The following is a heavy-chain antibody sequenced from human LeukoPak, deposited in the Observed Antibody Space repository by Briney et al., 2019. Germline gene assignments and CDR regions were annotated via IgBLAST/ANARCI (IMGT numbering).Heavy chain of an antibody. CDR2: IYYSGST. CDR3: ARDLTGDQFFDP. D-gene: IGHD7-27*01. J-gene: IGHJ5*02. Sequence: SETLSLTCNVSGGSISNDGYYWSWIRQHPGRGLEWLGYIYYSGSTYYNPSLKSRVTLSVDTSKSQFSLRLSSVTAADTAVYYCARDLTGDQFFDPWGQGTLVTVSS. CDR1: GGSISNDGYY. V-gene: IGHV4-31*03.